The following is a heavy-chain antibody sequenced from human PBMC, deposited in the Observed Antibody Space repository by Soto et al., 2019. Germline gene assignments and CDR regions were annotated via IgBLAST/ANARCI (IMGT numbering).Heavy chain of an antibody. V-gene: IGHV4-30-4*01. Sequence: VQLQESGPGLVRPSETLSLTCTVSGGSISSGNFYWSWIRQPPGKGLEWIGYIYFSGSTSYSPSLTSRLTISLNTSNNQFSLKLTSVTAADTAVYYCAHDEHGGNTYFDLWGQGALVTVSS. CDR1: GGSISSGNFY. D-gene: IGHD1-26*01. J-gene: IGHJ4*02. CDR2: IYFSGST. CDR3: AHDEHGGNTYFDL.